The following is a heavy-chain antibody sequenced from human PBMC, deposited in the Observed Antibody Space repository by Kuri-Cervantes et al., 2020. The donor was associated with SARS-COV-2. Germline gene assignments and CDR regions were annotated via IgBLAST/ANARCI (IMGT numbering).Heavy chain of an antibody. Sequence: GGSLRLSCAASGFTFSSYAMSWVRQAPGKGLEWVSAISGSGGSTYYADSVKGRFTISRDNSKNTLYPQMNSLRAEDTAVYYCANPITMVRGVIMGLDYWGQGTLVTVSS. CDR3: ANPITMVRGVIMGLDY. CDR2: ISGSGGST. V-gene: IGHV3-23*01. J-gene: IGHJ4*02. D-gene: IGHD3-10*01. CDR1: GFTFSSYA.